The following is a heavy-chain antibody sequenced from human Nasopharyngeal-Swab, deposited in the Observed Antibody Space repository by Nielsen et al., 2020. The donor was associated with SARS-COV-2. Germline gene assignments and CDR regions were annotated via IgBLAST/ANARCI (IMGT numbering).Heavy chain of an antibody. J-gene: IGHJ4*02. Sequence: GGSLRLSCAASGFTFSSYWMTWVRQAPGKGLEWVANINQDGSEKYYADSVKGRFTISRDNAKNSLYLQVNSLRAEDTAVYYCARHSGWSFDYWGQGTLVTVSS. CDR2: INQDGSEK. CDR3: ARHSGWSFDY. CDR1: GFTFSSYW. D-gene: IGHD6-19*01. V-gene: IGHV3-7*01.